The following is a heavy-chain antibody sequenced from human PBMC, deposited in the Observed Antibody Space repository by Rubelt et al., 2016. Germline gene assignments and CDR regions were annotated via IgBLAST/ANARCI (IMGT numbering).Heavy chain of an antibody. J-gene: IGHJ3*01. V-gene: IGHV4-59*12. CDR3: ARNQLLPYDVFNL. Sequence: QEQLQQSGPGLVKPSETLSLTCTFSGGSINTYYWSWIRQSPGKGLEWIGYVPYSGSTNYNPSLGSRVTISADTSKNQFSLGLSSRTAADTAVYYCARNQLLPYDVFNLWGQGTTVTVSS. CDR1: GGSINTYY. CDR2: VPYSGST.